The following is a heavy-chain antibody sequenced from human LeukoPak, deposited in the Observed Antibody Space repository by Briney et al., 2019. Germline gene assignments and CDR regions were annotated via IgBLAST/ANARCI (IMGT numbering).Heavy chain of an antibody. J-gene: IGHJ3*02. D-gene: IGHD3-16*01. CDR1: GGTFSSYA. V-gene: IGHV1-2*02. CDR2: INPNSGGT. CDR3: ARDLKQGGFDI. Sequence: ASVKVSCKASGGTFSSYAISWVRQAPGQGLEWMGWINPNSGGTNYAQKFQGRVTMTRDTSISTAYMELSRLRSDDTAVYYCARDLKQGGFDIWGQGTMVTVSS.